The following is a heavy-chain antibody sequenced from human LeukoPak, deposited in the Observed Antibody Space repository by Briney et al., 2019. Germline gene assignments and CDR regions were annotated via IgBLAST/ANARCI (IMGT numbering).Heavy chain of an antibody. J-gene: IGHJ4*02. CDR3: SRGRADGYSGYDFGDY. CDR1: GYTFTGYY. V-gene: IGHV1-2*02. D-gene: IGHD5-12*01. Sequence: ASVKVSCKASGYTFTGYYMHWVRQAPGQGLEWMGWINPNSGGTDYAQKFQGRVTMAKDTSISTAYMELSSLTSDDTAVYYCSRGRADGYSGYDFGDYWGQGTLVTVSS. CDR2: INPNSGGT.